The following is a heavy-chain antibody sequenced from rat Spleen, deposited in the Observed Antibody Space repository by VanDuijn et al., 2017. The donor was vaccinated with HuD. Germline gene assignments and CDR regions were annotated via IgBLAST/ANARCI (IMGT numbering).Heavy chain of an antibody. CDR1: GFSLTSYN. J-gene: IGHJ4*01. CDR3: ARDYGGYSEDYVMDA. V-gene: IGHV2-41*01. Sequence: QVQLKESGPGLVKPSLTLSLTCTVAGFSLTSYNVHWVRQPPGKDLEWMGVIWNTGGTQYNSALKSRLSISKDTSKSQVFLKMNSLQTEDTATYYCARDYGGYSEDYVMDAWGQGASVTVSS. CDR2: IWNTGGT. D-gene: IGHD1-11*01.